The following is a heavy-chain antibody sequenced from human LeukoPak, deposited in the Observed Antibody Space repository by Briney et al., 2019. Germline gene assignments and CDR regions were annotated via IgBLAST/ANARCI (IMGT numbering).Heavy chain of an antibody. CDR1: GFTFSSYA. J-gene: IGHJ4*01. Sequence: GGSLRLSCAASGFTFSSYAMSSVCQAPGKGLECVSAISGSGGSTYYADSVKGRFTISRDTSKNTLYLQMKTLRAEDTAAYYCAKDKEYCSSKFDVWGQGTLVTVSS. CDR2: ISGSGGST. D-gene: IGHD6-6*01. V-gene: IGHV3-23*01. CDR3: AKDKEYCSSKFDV.